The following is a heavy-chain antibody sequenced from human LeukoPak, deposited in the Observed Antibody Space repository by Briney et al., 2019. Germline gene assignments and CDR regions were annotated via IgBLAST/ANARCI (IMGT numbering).Heavy chain of an antibody. CDR2: INHSGST. CDR1: GGSISNYY. Sequence: PSETLSLTCTVSGGSISNYYWSWIRHPAGKGLEWMGRINHSGSTNYNPSLESRVFMSVDTSKSQFSLKLSSVTAADTAVYFCARSRGTDQITRFDYWGQGTLVTVSS. J-gene: IGHJ4*02. V-gene: IGHV4-4*07. D-gene: IGHD3-10*01. CDR3: ARSRGTDQITRFDY.